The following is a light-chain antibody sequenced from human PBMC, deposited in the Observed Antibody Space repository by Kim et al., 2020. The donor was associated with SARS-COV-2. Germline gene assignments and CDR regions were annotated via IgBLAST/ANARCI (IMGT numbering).Light chain of an antibody. V-gene: IGLV3-1*01. Sequence: SYELTQPPSVSVSPGQTASITCSGDKLGDKYACWYQQKPGQSPVVVIYQDSKRPSGIPERFSGSNSGNTATLTISGTQPMDEADYYCQARDSSHGGFGTG. J-gene: IGLJ1*01. CDR1: KLGDKY. CDR3: QARDSSHGG. CDR2: QDS.